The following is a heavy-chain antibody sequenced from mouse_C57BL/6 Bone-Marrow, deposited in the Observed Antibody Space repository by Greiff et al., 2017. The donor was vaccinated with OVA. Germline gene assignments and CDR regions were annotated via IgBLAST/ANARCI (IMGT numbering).Heavy chain of an antibody. CDR2: IYPRSGNT. Sequence: QVQLNESGAELARPGASVKLSCKASGYTFTSYGISWVKQRTGQGLEWIGEIYPRSGNTYYNEKFKGKATLTADKSSSTAYMELRSLTSEDSAVYFCARSAGYGSSYKDYWGQGTTLTVSS. J-gene: IGHJ2*01. CDR3: ARSAGYGSSYKDY. CDR1: GYTFTSYG. D-gene: IGHD1-1*01. V-gene: IGHV1-81*01.